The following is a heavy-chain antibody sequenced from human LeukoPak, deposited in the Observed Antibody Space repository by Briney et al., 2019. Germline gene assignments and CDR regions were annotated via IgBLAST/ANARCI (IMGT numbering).Heavy chain of an antibody. CDR3: ARALLVTTSGYFYYYMDV. D-gene: IGHD2-8*02. J-gene: IGHJ6*03. Sequence: SETLSLTCDVTGGPIRNFYWTWIRHPVGKEPEWTGRIYSSGSTNYNPSLKSRLTLSVDMFKNQLSLQLRSVTAADTAVYYCARALLVTTSGYFYYYMDVWGTGTTVSVSS. CDR2: IYSSGST. CDR1: GGPIRNFY. V-gene: IGHV4-4*07.